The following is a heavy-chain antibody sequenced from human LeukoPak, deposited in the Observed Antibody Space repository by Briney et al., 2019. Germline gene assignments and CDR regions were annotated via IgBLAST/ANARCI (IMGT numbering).Heavy chain of an antibody. CDR3: ARGSSITMTSWFDP. CDR2: ISAYNGNT. CDR1: GYTFTSYG. D-gene: IGHD3-22*01. J-gene: IGHJ5*02. Sequence: ASVKVSCKASGYTFTSYGISWVRQAPGQGLECMGWISAYNGNTNYAQKLQGRVTMTTDTSTSTAYTELRSLRSDDTAVYYCARGSSITMTSWFDPWGQGTLVTVSS. V-gene: IGHV1-18*01.